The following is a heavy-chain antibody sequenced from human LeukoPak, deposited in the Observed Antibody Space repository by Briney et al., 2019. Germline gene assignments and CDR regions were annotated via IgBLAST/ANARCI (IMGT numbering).Heavy chain of an antibody. CDR3: ARGERITIFGVVPHQ. Sequence: SETLSLTCTVSGGSISSYYWSWIRQPPGKGLEWIGYIYYSGSTNYNPSLKSRVTISVDTSKNQFSLKLSSVTATDTAIYYCARGERITIFGVVPHQWGQGTLVTVSS. V-gene: IGHV4-59*01. CDR2: IYYSGST. CDR1: GGSISSYY. D-gene: IGHD3-3*01. J-gene: IGHJ4*02.